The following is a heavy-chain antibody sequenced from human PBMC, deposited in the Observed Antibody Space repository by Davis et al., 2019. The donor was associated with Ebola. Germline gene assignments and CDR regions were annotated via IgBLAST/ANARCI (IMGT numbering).Heavy chain of an antibody. Sequence: GGSLRLSCAASGFTFSSYAMSWVRQAPGKGLEWVSAISGSGGSTYYADSVKGRFTISRDNSKNTLYLQMNSLRAEDTAVYYCATVVVVAATTPYFDYWGQGTLVTVSS. J-gene: IGHJ4*02. CDR3: ATVVVVAATTPYFDY. D-gene: IGHD2-15*01. CDR2: ISGSGGST. CDR1: GFTFSSYA. V-gene: IGHV3-23*01.